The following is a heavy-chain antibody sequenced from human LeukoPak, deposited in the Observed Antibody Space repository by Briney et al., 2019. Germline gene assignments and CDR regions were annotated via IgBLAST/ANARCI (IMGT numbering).Heavy chain of an antibody. V-gene: IGHV3-21*01. CDR2: IISSSSYI. D-gene: IGHD3-16*02. J-gene: IGHJ4*02. CDR3: HLPAFWGVSVDLTKVDY. Sequence: PGGSLRLSCAASGVTFSSYSMSWVRQAPGKGLEWVSAIISSSSYIYYADSVKGRFTIARDNAKNSLYLQRNSPGAEDADDYYCHLPAFWGVSVDLTKVDYWGQGTLVTVSS. CDR1: GVTFSSYS.